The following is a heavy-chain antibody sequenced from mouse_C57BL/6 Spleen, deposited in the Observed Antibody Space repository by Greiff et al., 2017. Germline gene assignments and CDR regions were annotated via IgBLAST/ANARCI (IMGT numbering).Heavy chain of an antibody. Sequence: EVQLQQSVAELVRPGASVKLSCTASGFNIKNTYMHWVKQRPEQGLEWIGRIDPANGNPKYAPKFQGKATITADTSSNTAYLQLSSLTSEDTAIYYCARSLGGSSYGGAMDYWGQGTSGTVSS. J-gene: IGHJ4*01. D-gene: IGHD1-1*01. V-gene: IGHV14-3*01. CDR1: GFNIKNTY. CDR2: IDPANGNP. CDR3: ARSLGGSSYGGAMDY.